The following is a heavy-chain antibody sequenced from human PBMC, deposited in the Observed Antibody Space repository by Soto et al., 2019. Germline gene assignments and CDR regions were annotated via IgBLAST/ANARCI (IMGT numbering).Heavy chain of an antibody. Sequence: SETLSLTCSVSGGSISNYFWSWIRQPPGKGLEWIGYIYYTGNTNFNPSLKSRVTMSVDTSKNQFSLRLSSVTAADTAGYHCARGVFWSGSQIYYLDYWGQGSLVTVSS. CDR3: ARGVFWSGSQIYYLDY. V-gene: IGHV4-59*01. CDR1: GGSISNYF. D-gene: IGHD3-3*01. CDR2: IYYTGNT. J-gene: IGHJ4*02.